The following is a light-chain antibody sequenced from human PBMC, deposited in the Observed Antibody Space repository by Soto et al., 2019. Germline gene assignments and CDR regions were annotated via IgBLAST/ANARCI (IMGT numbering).Light chain of an antibody. CDR1: QSISTW. V-gene: IGKV1-5*03. CDR3: QQYNRYWT. J-gene: IGKJ1*01. Sequence: DIQMTQSPSTLSASVGDRVTITCRASQSISTWLAWYQHKPGKAPKLLIYKTSNLETGVPSRFSGSGSGTEFTLTISSLEPDDFATYYCQQYNRYWTFGLGTNVEMK. CDR2: KTS.